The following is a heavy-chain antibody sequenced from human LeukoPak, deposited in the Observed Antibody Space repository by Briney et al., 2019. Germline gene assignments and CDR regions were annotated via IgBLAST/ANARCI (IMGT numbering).Heavy chain of an antibody. V-gene: IGHV4-38-2*02. Sequence: SETLSLTCTVSGGSISSYYWSWIRQPPGKGLEWIGSIYHSGSTYYNPSLKSRVTISVDTSKNQFSLKLSSVTAADTAVYYCARDPPNYYGSGSYYRDSWFDPWGQGTLVTVSS. J-gene: IGHJ5*02. D-gene: IGHD3-10*01. CDR2: IYHSGST. CDR3: ARDPPNYYGSGSYYRDSWFDP. CDR1: GGSISSYY.